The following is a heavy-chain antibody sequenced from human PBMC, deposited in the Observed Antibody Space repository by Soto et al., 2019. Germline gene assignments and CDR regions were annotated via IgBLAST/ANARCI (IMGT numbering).Heavy chain of an antibody. CDR2: ISYDGSNK. Sequence: QVQLVESGGGVVQPGTSLRLSCAASGFTFSSYGMHWVRQAPGKGLEWVAVISYDGSNKYYADSVKGRFTISRDNSKNTLYLQMNSLRAEDTAVYYCAKHGGYYDILTGTMDVWGQGTTVTVSS. V-gene: IGHV3-30*18. CDR3: AKHGGYYDILTGTMDV. D-gene: IGHD3-9*01. CDR1: GFTFSSYG. J-gene: IGHJ6*02.